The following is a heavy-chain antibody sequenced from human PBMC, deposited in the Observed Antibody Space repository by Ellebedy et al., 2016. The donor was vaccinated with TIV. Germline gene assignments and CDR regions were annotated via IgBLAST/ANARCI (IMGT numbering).Heavy chain of an antibody. CDR3: ARDVYSSDWFHWYFDF. CDR2: VYYNGTT. J-gene: IGHJ4*02. CDR1: GVPVSSSPYY. D-gene: IGHD6-19*01. V-gene: IGHV4-61*03. Sequence: GSLRLXCTVSGVPVSSSPYYWSWIRQPPGKGLEWIGYVYYNGTTTYNPSLKSRVTMSVDLSKNHFSLKLSSVTAADTAVYYCARDVYSSDWFHWYFDFWGQGTLVTVSS.